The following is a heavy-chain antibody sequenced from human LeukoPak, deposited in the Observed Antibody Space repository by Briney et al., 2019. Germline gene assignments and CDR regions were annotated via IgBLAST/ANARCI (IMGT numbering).Heavy chain of an antibody. CDR1: GGSISSYY. J-gene: IGHJ4*02. Sequence: SETLSLTCTVSGGSISSYYWSWIRQPPGKGLEWIGYIYYSGSTNYNPSLKSRVTISVDTSKNQFSLEMTSVTAADTAVYYCAKVHDFWSGYSLDYWGQGSLVTVSS. D-gene: IGHD3-3*01. CDR2: IYYSGST. V-gene: IGHV4-59*01. CDR3: AKVHDFWSGYSLDY.